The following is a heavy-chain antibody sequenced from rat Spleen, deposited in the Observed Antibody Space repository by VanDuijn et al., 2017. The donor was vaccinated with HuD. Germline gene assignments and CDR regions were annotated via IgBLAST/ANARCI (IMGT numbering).Heavy chain of an antibody. CDR1: GFTFSDFY. Sequence: EVQLVESDGGLVQPGRSLKLSCAASGFTFSDFYMAWVRQAPTKGLEWVATISYDGNKTYYRDSVKGRFTISRDDARSTLNLPMDSLRSYDTPILYCTRRGYLSDWYFDFWGPGTMVTVSS. CDR2: ISYDGNKT. V-gene: IGHV5-29*01. J-gene: IGHJ1*01. D-gene: IGHD4-4*01. CDR3: TRRGYLSDWYFDF.